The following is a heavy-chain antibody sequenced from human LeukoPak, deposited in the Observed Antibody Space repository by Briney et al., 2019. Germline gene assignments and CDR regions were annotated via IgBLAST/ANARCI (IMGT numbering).Heavy chain of an antibody. V-gene: IGHV4-59*01. CDR3: AREGSGSYYPKYYYYYYMDV. D-gene: IGHD3-10*01. CDR1: GGSISGYY. J-gene: IGHJ6*03. CDR2: IYYTGST. Sequence: SETLSLTCTVSGGSISGYYWSWIRQPPGKGLEWIGYIYYTGSTYYNPSLKSRVTISADTSKNQFSLRLTSVTAADTAVYYCAREGSGSYYPKYYYYYYMDVWGKGTTVTVSS.